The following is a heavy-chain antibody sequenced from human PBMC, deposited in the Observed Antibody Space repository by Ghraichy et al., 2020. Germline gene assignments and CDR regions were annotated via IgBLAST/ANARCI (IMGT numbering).Heavy chain of an antibody. CDR3: ARSGGYCSSTSCYTPSYMNYYYYMDV. CDR1: GYTFTGYY. CDR2: INPNSGGT. D-gene: IGHD2-2*02. Sequence: ASVKVSCKASGYTFTGYYMHWVRQAPGQGLEWMGWINPNSGGTNYAQKFQGRVTMTRDTSISTAYMELSRLRSDDTAVYYCARSGGYCSSTSCYTPSYMNYYYYMDVWGKGTTVTVSS. J-gene: IGHJ6*03. V-gene: IGHV1-2*02.